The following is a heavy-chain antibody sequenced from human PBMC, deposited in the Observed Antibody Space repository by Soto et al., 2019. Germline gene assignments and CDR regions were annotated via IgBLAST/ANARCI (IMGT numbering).Heavy chain of an antibody. V-gene: IGHV4-34*01. CDR1: GGSFSGYY. J-gene: IGHJ4*02. Sequence: SETLSLTCAFYGGSFSGYYWSWIRQPPGKGLEWIGEINHSGSTNYNPSLKSRVTISVDTSKNQFSLKLSSVTAADTAVYYCARHDYGDGFAYWGQGTLVTVSS. CDR3: ARHDYGDGFAY. CDR2: INHSGST. D-gene: IGHD4-17*01.